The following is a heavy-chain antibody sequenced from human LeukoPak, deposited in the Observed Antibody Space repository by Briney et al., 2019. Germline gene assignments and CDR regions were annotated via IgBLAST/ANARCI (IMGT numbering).Heavy chain of an antibody. V-gene: IGHV4-39*07. CDR2: IYYSEST. CDR1: GDSISSSSYY. Sequence: PSETLSLTCIVSGDSISSSSYYWGWIRQPPGKGLEWIGSIYYSESTYYNPSLKSRVTISVDTSKNQFSLKLSSVTAADTAVYYCAREEYYYDSSGPSYYYYYGMDVWGQGTTVTVSS. CDR3: AREEYYYDSSGPSYYYYYGMDV. J-gene: IGHJ6*02. D-gene: IGHD3-22*01.